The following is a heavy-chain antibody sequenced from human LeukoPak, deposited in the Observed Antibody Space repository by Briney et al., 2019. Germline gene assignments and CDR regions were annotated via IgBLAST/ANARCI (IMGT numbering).Heavy chain of an antibody. Sequence: GGSLRLSCAASGFTFSSYGMHWVRQAPGKGLEWVAVISYDGSNKYYADSVKGRFTISRDNSKNTLYLQMNSLRAEDTAVYYCAKAGYSCSWYYYYYGMDVWGKGTTVTVSS. CDR1: GFTFSSYG. CDR2: ISYDGSNK. J-gene: IGHJ6*04. D-gene: IGHD6-13*01. CDR3: AKAGYSCSWYYYYYGMDV. V-gene: IGHV3-30*18.